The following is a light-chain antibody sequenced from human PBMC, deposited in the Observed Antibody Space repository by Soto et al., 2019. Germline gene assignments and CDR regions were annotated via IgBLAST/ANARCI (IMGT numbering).Light chain of an antibody. J-gene: IGKJ1*01. CDR3: QQRSNWRGWT. V-gene: IGKV3-11*01. CDR2: DAS. CDR1: QSVSSD. Sequence: EIVLTQSPGTLSLSPGERATLSCRASQSVSSDFLAWYQEKPGQAPRLLIYDASNRATGIPARFSGSGSGTDFTLTISSLEPEDFAVYYCQQRSNWRGWTFGQGTKVDIK.